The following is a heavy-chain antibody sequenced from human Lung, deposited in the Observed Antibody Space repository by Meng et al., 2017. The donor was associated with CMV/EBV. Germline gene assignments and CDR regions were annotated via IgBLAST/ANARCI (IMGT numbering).Heavy chain of an antibody. Sequence: GGSXRLSCSASGFTFRTYVMNWVRQAPGKGLEWVEVIWYDGSYEYYADSVKGRFTISRDNSNNTVYLQMNSLRVDDTAVYYCAKGQECCSSSMPDYWVQGTXVTVSS. CDR2: IWYDGSYE. V-gene: IGHV3-33*06. CDR3: AKGQECCSSSMPDY. D-gene: IGHD6-6*01. J-gene: IGHJ4*02. CDR1: GFTFRTYV.